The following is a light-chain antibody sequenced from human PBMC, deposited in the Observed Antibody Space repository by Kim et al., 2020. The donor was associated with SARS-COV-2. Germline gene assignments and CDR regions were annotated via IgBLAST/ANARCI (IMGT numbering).Light chain of an antibody. CDR2: QAS. CDR1: QMISTW. Sequence: DIEMTQSPSTLSASVGDRVTITCRASQMISTWLAWYQQKPGETPNVVIYQASTVASGVPSTFSGSGSGTEFTLTISSLRPEDFATYYCQQYSKYPYTFGQGTKLEI. J-gene: IGKJ2*01. CDR3: QQYSKYPYT. V-gene: IGKV1-5*03.